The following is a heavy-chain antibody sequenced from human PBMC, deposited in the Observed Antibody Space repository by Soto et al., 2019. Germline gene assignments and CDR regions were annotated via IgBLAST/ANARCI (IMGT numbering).Heavy chain of an antibody. D-gene: IGHD3-10*01. J-gene: IGHJ4*02. CDR1: GDTFNFYT. CDR3: ATSYGSGYRAFDS. V-gene: IGHV1-69*02. Sequence: QVQLVQSGADVQRPGSSVRVSCKASGDTFNFYTINWVRQAPGQGLPWMGRINPILSMSNYAPRFQGRVTMTADKSTSTAYMELSSLRSEDTAMYYCATSYGSGYRAFDSWGQGALVTGSS. CDR2: INPILSMS.